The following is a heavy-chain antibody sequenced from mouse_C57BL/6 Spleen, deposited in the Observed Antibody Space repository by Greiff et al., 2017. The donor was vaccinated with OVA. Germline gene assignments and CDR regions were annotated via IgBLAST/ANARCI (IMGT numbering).Heavy chain of an antibody. CDR1: GYAFSSSW. J-gene: IGHJ2*01. CDR2: IYPGDGDT. D-gene: IGHD1-1*01. V-gene: IGHV1-82*01. Sequence: VQLQQSGPELVKPGASVKISCKASGYAFSSSWMNWVKQRPGKGLEWIGRIYPGDGDTNYNGKFKGKATLTADKSSSTAYMQLSSLTSEDSAVYVCARDFITTVVATSFDYWGQGTTLTVSS. CDR3: ARDFITTVVATSFDY.